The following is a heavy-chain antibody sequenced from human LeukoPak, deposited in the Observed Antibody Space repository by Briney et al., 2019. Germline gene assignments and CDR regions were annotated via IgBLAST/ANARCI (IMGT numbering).Heavy chain of an antibody. J-gene: IGHJ5*02. CDR2: INHSGST. CDR3: ARVLRYSYGYVRWFDP. V-gene: IGHV4-34*01. CDR1: GGSFSGYY. Sequence: CAVYGGSFSGYYWSWIRQPPGKGLEWIGEINHSGSTNYNPSLKSRVTISVDTSKNQFSLKLSSVTAADTAVYYCARVLRYSYGYVRWFDPWGQGTLVTVSS. D-gene: IGHD5-18*01.